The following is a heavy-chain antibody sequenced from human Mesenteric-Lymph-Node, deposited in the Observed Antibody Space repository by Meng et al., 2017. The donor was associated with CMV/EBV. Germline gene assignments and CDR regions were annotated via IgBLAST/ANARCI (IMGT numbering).Heavy chain of an antibody. Sequence: GGSLRLSCAASGFTFNTYWMNWVRQAPGKGLEWVANIKQDGSDKYYADSVKGRFTISRDNAKNSLYLQMSSLRAEDTAVYYCARGFLEWLAYRFDPWGQGTLVTVSS. J-gene: IGHJ5*02. CDR2: IKQDGSDK. CDR3: ARGFLEWLAYRFDP. V-gene: IGHV3-7*01. CDR1: GFTFNTYW. D-gene: IGHD3-3*01.